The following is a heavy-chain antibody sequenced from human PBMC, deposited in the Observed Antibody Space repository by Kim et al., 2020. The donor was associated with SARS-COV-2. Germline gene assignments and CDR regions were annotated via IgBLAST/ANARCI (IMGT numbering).Heavy chain of an antibody. CDR3: ARADGFGSGISL. J-gene: IGHJ4*02. CDR2: INPSFGRT. D-gene: IGHD3-10*01. CDR1: GFSFPTYY. Sequence: ASVKVSCKASGFSFPTYYIHWVRQAPGQGLEWVGVINPSFGRTTYAQQFQDRVTMTRDTSTTTVYMDLTTLTYDDTAVYYCARADGFGSGISLWGQGTLV. V-gene: IGHV1-46*01.